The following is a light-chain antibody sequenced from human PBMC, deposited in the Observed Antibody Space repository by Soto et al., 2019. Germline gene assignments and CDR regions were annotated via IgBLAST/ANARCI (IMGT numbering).Light chain of an antibody. V-gene: IGLV1-47*01. CDR3: ASWEGSLSGPVV. CDR2: RNN. CDR1: SSNIGSNY. Sequence: QSALTQPPSASGSPGQTVTISCAGTSSNIGSNYVYWYQQLPETAPKLLIYRNNQRPSGVPDRFSGSKSGTSASLAISGLRSEDEADYYCASWEGSLSGPVVFGAGTKLTVL. J-gene: IGLJ2*01.